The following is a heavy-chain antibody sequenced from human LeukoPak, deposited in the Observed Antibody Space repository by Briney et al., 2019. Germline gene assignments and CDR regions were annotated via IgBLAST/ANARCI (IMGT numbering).Heavy chain of an antibody. D-gene: IGHD6-19*01. J-gene: IGHJ3*02. Sequence: GRSLRLSXAASGFTFEDYAMHWIRQAPGKGLEWVSGISWNSGSIGYPDSVKGRFTISRDNAKNSLYLQMNSLRAEDMALYDCAKDMYSSGYDAFDIWGQGTMVTVSS. CDR3: AKDMYSSGYDAFDI. V-gene: IGHV3-9*03. CDR1: GFTFEDYA. CDR2: ISWNSGSI.